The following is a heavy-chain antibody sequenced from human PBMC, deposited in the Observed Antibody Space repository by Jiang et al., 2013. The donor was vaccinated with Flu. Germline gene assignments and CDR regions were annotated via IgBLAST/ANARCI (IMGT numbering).Heavy chain of an antibody. CDR2: IYYSGSS. V-gene: IGHV4-39*01. CDR3: ARQGWELRDY. Sequence: PGLVKPSETLSLTRTVSGGSISSSSHYWGWIRQPPGKGLEWIGSIYYSGSSYYNPSLKSRVTISVDTSKNQFSLNLSSVTAADTAVYYCARQGWELRDYWGRGTLVTVSS. CDR1: GGSISSSSHY. J-gene: IGHJ4*02. D-gene: IGHD1-26*01.